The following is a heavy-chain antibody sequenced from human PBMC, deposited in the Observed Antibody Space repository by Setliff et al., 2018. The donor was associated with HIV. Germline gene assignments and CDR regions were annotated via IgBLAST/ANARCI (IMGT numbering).Heavy chain of an antibody. CDR2: INPSGGRT. CDR1: GYTFTNYY. J-gene: IGHJ6*03. CDR3: ARVQVGDPYYSYYYMDV. D-gene: IGHD2-8*02. V-gene: IGHV1-46*01. Sequence: GASVKVSCEASGYTFTNYYIHWVRQAPGQGLEWMGLINPSGGRTSYAQKFQGRLTMTRDTSRSTVYMELSSLRSEDTAVYYCARVQVGDPYYSYYYMDVWGEGTTVTVSS.